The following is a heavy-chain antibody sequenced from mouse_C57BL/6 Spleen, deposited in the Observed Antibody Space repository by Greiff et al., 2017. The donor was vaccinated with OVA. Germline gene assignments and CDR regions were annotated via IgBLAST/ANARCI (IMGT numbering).Heavy chain of an antibody. D-gene: IGHD2-12*01. CDR2: ISYDGSN. CDR3: ASYNYDGGWYFDV. V-gene: IGHV3-6*01. Sequence: VQLQQSGPGLVKPSQSLSLTCSVTGYSITSGYYWNWIRQFPGNKLEWMGYISYDGSNNYNPSLKNRISITRATSKNQFFLKLNSVTTEDTATYYCASYNYDGGWYFDVWGTGTTVTVSS. CDR1: GYSITSGYY. J-gene: IGHJ1*03.